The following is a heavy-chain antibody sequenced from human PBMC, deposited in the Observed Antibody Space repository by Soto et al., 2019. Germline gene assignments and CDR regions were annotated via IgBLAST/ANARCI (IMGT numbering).Heavy chain of an antibody. CDR1: GLTFRSYW. J-gene: IGHJ4*02. Sequence: PSETLSLSCAASGLTFRSYWMHWVRQAPGKGLVWVSRINTDGSVAMYVDSVKGRFTISRDNAKNTLYLHMNSLRAEDTAVDYCVRDMQLWRLDSWGQGTRVTV. CDR3: VRDMQLWRLDS. CDR2: INTDGSVA. V-gene: IGHV3-74*03. D-gene: IGHD2-21*01.